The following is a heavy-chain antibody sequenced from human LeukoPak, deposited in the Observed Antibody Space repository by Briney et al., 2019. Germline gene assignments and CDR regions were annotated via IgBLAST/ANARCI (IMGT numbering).Heavy chain of an antibody. CDR3: AKDWGRGWLQLSSFGCHFDY. D-gene: IGHD5-24*01. CDR1: GFTFSSYA. J-gene: IGHJ4*02. CDR2: ISGSGGST. Sequence: GGSLRLSCAASGFTFSSYAMSWVRQAPGKGLEWVSAISGSGGSTYYADSVKGRFTISRDNSKNTLYLQMNSLRAEDTAVYYCAKDWGRGWLQLSSFGCHFDYWGQGTLVTVSS. V-gene: IGHV3-23*01.